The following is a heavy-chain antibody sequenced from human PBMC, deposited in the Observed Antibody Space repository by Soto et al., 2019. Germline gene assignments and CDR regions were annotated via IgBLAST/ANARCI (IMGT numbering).Heavy chain of an antibody. CDR3: ARGGHYDFWSGRNWFDP. J-gene: IGHJ5*02. V-gene: IGHV4-31*03. D-gene: IGHD3-3*01. CDR1: GGSISSGGYY. CDR2: IYYSGST. Sequence: PSGSMSITCTVSGGSISSGGYYWSWIRQHPGKGLEWIGYIYYSGSTYYNPSLKSRVTISVDTSKNQFSLKLSSVTAADTAVYYCARGGHYDFWSGRNWFDPWGQGTLVTVSS.